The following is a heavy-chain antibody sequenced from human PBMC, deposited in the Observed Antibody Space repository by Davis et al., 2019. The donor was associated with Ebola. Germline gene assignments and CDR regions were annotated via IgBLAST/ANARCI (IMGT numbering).Heavy chain of an antibody. CDR2: IYYSGST. J-gene: IGHJ4*02. V-gene: IGHV4-39*01. CDR3: ARSYYGSGSYLSFDY. Sequence: MPSETLSLTCTVSGGSISSSSYYWGWIRQPPGKGLEWIGSIYYSGSTYYNPSLKSRVTTSVDTSKNQFSLKLSSVTAADTAVYYCARSYYGSGSYLSFDYWGQGTLVTVSS. D-gene: IGHD3-10*01. CDR1: GGSISSSSYY.